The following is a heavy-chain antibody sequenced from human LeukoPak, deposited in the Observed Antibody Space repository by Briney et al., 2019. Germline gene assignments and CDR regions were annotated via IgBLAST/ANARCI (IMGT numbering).Heavy chain of an antibody. CDR2: ISYDGSNK. D-gene: IGHD2/OR15-2a*01. CDR3: AKDKYPSPATFDY. CDR1: GFTFRSYA. J-gene: IGHJ4*02. V-gene: IGHV3-30-3*01. Sequence: GGSLRLSCAASGFTFRSYAMHWVRQAPGKGLEWVAVISYDGSNKYYADSVKGRFTISRDNSKNTLYLRMNSLRAEDTAVYYCAKDKYPSPATFDYWGQGTLVTVSS.